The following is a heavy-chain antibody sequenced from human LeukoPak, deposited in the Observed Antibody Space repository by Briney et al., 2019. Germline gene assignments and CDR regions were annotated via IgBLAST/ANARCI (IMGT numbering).Heavy chain of an antibody. V-gene: IGHV3-9*01. Sequence: SGGSLRLSCAASGFTFDNYAMNWVRQVPGKGLEWISLISWNSGTIGYADSVKGRFTISRDNANNFLYLQMNSLRAEDTALYYCARAYKDRSLAGKKEFFQHWGRGTLVTVSS. CDR2: ISWNSGTI. CDR1: GFTFDNYA. CDR3: ARAYKDRSLAGKKEFFQH. D-gene: IGHD6-19*01. J-gene: IGHJ1*01.